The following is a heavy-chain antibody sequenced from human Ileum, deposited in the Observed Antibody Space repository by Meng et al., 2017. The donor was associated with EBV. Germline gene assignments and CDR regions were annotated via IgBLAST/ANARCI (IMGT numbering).Heavy chain of an antibody. CDR1: GYKFDDYT. Sequence: QGHIVQPGADMKRPGASVESSCKASGYKFDDYTIQWLRQAPGQRLEWLGWINPGIGSTYDSKTIRGRLTITMDTSASTVYMRLTSLTSEDTAVYYCAREEGGRFDSWGQGTLVTVSS. CDR2: INPGIGST. J-gene: IGHJ4*02. CDR3: AREEGGRFDS. D-gene: IGHD2-15*01. V-gene: IGHV1-3*01.